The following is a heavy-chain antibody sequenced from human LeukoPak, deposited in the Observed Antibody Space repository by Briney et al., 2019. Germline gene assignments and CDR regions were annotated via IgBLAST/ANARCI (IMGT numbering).Heavy chain of an antibody. J-gene: IGHJ4*02. CDR1: GGTFSSYA. CDR2: IIPIFGTA. CDR3: ASVVPAARREFDY. Sequence: SVKVSCKASGGTFSSYAISWVRQAPGQGLEWMGGIIPIFGTAYYAQKFQGRVTITADESTSTAYMELSSLRSEDTAVYYCASVVPAARREFDYWGQGTLVTVSS. D-gene: IGHD2-2*01. V-gene: IGHV1-69*13.